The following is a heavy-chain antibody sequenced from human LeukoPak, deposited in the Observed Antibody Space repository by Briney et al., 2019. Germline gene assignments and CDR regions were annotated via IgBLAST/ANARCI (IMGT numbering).Heavy chain of an antibody. J-gene: IGHJ4*02. CDR3: ASPYSSSWYYFDY. CDR1: GGSISSSSYY. CDR2: IYYGGST. D-gene: IGHD6-13*01. Sequence: PSETLSLTCTVSGGSISSSSYYWGWIRQPPGKGLEWIGSIYYGGSTYYNPSLKSRVTISVDTSKNQFSLKVSSVTAADTAVYYCASPYSSSWYYFDYWGQGTLVTVSS. V-gene: IGHV4-39*07.